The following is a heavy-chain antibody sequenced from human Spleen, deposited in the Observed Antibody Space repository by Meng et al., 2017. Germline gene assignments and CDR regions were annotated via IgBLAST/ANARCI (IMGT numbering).Heavy chain of an antibody. CDR2: ISWNSGSI. CDR1: GFTFSSYA. D-gene: IGHD3-22*01. Sequence: GESLKISCAASGFTFSSYAMSWVRQAPGKGLEWVSGISWNSGSIGYADSVKGRFTISRDNAKNSLYLQMNSLRAEDTAVYYCARDEGYYDSSGYPTSFDYWGQGTLVTVSS. V-gene: IGHV3-20*04. CDR3: ARDEGYYDSSGYPTSFDY. J-gene: IGHJ4*02.